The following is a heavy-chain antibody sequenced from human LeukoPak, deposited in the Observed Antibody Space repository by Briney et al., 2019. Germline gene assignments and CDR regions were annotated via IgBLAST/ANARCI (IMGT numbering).Heavy chain of an antibody. Sequence: SETLSLTCAVYGGSFSGYYWSWIRQPPGKGLEWIGEINHCGSTNYNPSLKSRVTISVDTSKNQFSLKLSSVTAADTAVYYCARVTTWLQYYYYYGMDVWGQGTTVTVSS. CDR2: INHCGST. V-gene: IGHV4-34*01. J-gene: IGHJ6*02. D-gene: IGHD5-24*01. CDR3: ARVTTWLQYYYYYGMDV. CDR1: GGSFSGYY.